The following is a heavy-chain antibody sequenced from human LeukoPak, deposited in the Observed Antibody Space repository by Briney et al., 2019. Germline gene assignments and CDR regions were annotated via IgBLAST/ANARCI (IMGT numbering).Heavy chain of an antibody. Sequence: PGGTLRLSCAASGFTFSSYGMSWVRQAPGKGLEWVSAISGSGGSTYYADSVKGRFTISRDNSKNTLYLQMNSLRAEDTAVYYCAKAPSYDTLAFDIWGQGTMVTVSS. V-gene: IGHV3-23*01. CDR3: AKAPSYDTLAFDI. CDR2: ISGSGGST. J-gene: IGHJ3*02. D-gene: IGHD3-22*01. CDR1: GFTFSSYG.